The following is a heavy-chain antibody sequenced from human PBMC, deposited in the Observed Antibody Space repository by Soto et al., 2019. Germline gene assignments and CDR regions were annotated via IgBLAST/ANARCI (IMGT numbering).Heavy chain of an antibody. CDR3: AREDGSSHDAFDI. J-gene: IGHJ3*02. CDR2: VNPNSGNT. D-gene: IGHD3-10*01. CDR1: GYSFSSYD. V-gene: IGHV1-8*01. Sequence: VASVKVSCKASGYSFSSYDIHWVRQAPGQGLEWMGWVNPNSGNTGYAQKFQGRVTLTRNTSITTDYMELSRLRSEDTAVYYCAREDGSSHDAFDIWGQGTMVTVSS.